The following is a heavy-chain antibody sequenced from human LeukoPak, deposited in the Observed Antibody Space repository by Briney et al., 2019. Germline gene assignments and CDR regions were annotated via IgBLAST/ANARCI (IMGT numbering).Heavy chain of an antibody. V-gene: IGHV3-30*18. CDR1: GFTFSSYG. Sequence: GGSLRLSYAASGFTFSSYGMHWVRQAPGKGLEWVAVISYDGSNKYYADSVEGRFTISRDNSKNTLYLQMNSLRAEDTAVYYCAKDDSGWLLDYWGQGTLVTVSS. CDR3: AKDDSGWLLDY. J-gene: IGHJ4*02. D-gene: IGHD1-26*01. CDR2: ISYDGSNK.